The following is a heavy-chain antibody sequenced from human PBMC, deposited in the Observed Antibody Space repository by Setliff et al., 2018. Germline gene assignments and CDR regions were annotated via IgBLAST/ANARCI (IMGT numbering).Heavy chain of an antibody. CDR2: ISYSGSTI. Sequence: PGGSLRLSCAASGFTFSNYEMNWVRQAPGKGLEWVSYISYSGSTIYYADSVKGRFTISRDNARDSLYLHMNSLGAEDTAVYYCARDGGLLQFLEWSRSYMDVWGKGTTVTVSS. J-gene: IGHJ6*03. V-gene: IGHV3-48*03. CDR1: GFTFSNYE. D-gene: IGHD3-3*01. CDR3: ARDGGLLQFLEWSRSYMDV.